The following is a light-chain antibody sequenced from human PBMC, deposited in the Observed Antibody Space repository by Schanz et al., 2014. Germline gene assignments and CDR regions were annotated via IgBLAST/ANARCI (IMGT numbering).Light chain of an antibody. Sequence: QSALTQPASVSGSPGQSITISCTGTSSDVGGYNYVSWYQQHPGKAPKLMIYDVNNRPSGVSNRFSGSKSGNTASLTISGLQAEDEAYYYCSSYAASDFVVFAGGTKLTVL. V-gene: IGLV2-14*03. J-gene: IGLJ2*01. CDR1: SSDVGGYNY. CDR3: SSYAASDFVV. CDR2: DVN.